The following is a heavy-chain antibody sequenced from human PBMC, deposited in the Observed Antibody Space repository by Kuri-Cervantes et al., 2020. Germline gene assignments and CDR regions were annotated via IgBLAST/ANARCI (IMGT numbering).Heavy chain of an antibody. D-gene: IGHD2-2*01. J-gene: IGHJ4*02. CDR2: IIPILGIA. Sequence: SVKVSCKASGYTFTSYYMHWVRQAPGQGLEWMGRIIPILGIANYAQKFQGRVTITADKSTSTAYMELSSLRSEDTAAYYCARDRYCSSTSCYHSMTTVTHFDYWGQGTLVTVSS. V-gene: IGHV1-69*04. CDR1: GYTFTSYY. CDR3: ARDRYCSSTSCYHSMTTVTHFDY.